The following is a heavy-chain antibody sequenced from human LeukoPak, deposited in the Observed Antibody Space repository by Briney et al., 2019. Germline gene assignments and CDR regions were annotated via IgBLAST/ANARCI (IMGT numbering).Heavy chain of an antibody. J-gene: IGHJ4*02. CDR1: GFTFSSYS. CDR2: ISSSSSYI. CDR3: ARDLEGAFDY. D-gene: IGHD1-26*01. V-gene: IGHV3-21*01. Sequence: PGGSLRLSCAASGFTFSSYSMNWVRQAPGKGLEWVSSISSSSSYIYYADSVKGRFTISRDNAKNSLYLQMNSLRAEDTTVYYCARDLEGAFDYWGQGTLVTVSS.